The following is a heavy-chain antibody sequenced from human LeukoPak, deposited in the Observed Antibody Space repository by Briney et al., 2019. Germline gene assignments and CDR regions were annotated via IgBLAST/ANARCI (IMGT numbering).Heavy chain of an antibody. J-gene: IGHJ6*03. D-gene: IGHD6-19*01. CDR2: INSDGSST. CDR3: ARDQGGSGWSSYYYYYMDV. Sequence: GGSLRLSCAASGFTFSSYWMHWVRQAPGKGPVWVSRINSDGSSTSYADSVKGRFTISRDNAKNTLYLQMNSLRAEGTAVYYCARDQGGSGWSSYYYYYMDVWGKGTTVTISS. V-gene: IGHV3-74*01. CDR1: GFTFSSYW.